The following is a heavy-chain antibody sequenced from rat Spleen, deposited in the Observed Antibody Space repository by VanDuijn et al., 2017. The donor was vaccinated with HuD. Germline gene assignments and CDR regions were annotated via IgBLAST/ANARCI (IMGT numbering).Heavy chain of an antibody. V-gene: IGHV2-13*01. CDR1: GLSLSSYG. CDR2: IWGNGDT. D-gene: IGHD3-1*01. CDR3: TIHPRY. Sequence: QVQLKESGPGLVQPSQTLSLTCTVSGLSLSSYGVIWVRQPPGKGLEWMGVIWGNGDTSYNSALISRLSISRDTSKNQVFLKMNSLQTDDTGTYYCTIHPRYWGQGVMVTVSS. J-gene: IGHJ2*01.